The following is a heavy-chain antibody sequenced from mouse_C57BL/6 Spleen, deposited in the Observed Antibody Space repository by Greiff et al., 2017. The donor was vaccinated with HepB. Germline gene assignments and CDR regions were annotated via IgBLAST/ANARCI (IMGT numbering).Heavy chain of an antibody. CDR2: IYPGDGDT. Sequence: VQLQQSGAELVKPGASVKISCKASGYAFSSYWMNWVKQRPGKGLEWIGQIYPGDGDTNYNGKFKGKATLTADKSSSTAYMQLSSLTSEDSAIYFCARKGGGSSFDYWGQGTTLTVSS. D-gene: IGHD1-1*01. V-gene: IGHV1-80*01. CDR1: GYAFSSYW. CDR3: ARKGGGSSFDY. J-gene: IGHJ2*01.